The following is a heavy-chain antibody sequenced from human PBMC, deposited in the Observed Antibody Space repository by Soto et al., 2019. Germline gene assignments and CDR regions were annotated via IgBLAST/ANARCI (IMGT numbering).Heavy chain of an antibody. V-gene: IGHV1-69*13. Sequence: GASVKVSCKASGGTFSIYAISWVRQAPGQGLEWMGGIIPIFGTANYAQKFQGRVTITADESTSTAYMELSSLRSEDTAVYYCARVPPSSSWNKENWFDPWGQGTLVTVSS. CDR2: IIPIFGTA. D-gene: IGHD6-13*01. CDR3: ARVPPSSSWNKENWFDP. J-gene: IGHJ5*02. CDR1: GGTFSIYA.